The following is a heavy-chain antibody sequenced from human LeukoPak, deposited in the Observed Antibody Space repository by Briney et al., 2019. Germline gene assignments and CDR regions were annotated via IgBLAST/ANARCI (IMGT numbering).Heavy chain of an antibody. CDR3: ARDTTVASGMQY. V-gene: IGHV4-59*01. CDR2: IYIKST. CDR1: GGSISTFS. D-gene: IGHD6-19*01. J-gene: IGHJ4*02. Sequence: SETLSLTCTVSGGSISTFSWSWIRPFPGKGLEWIGSIYIKSTNYNPSLKSRVAISVDTSKNQFSLRLDSVTTADTAVYYCARDTTVASGMQYWGQGTLVTVSS.